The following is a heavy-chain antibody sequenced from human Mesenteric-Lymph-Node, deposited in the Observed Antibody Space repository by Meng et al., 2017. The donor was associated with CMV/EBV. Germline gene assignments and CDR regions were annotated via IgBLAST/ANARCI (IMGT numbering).Heavy chain of an antibody. CDR3: ARDVDYDFWSGYYTALIMTHYYYYGMDV. V-gene: IGHV3-20*04. CDR2: INWNGATT. D-gene: IGHD3-3*01. J-gene: IGHJ6*02. Sequence: GGSLRLSCAASGFTFDDYGMTWVRQVPGKGLEWVSGINWNGATTDYADSVKGRFTISRDNAKNSLYLQMNNLRAGDTAVYYCARDVDYDFWSGYYTALIMTHYYYYGMDVWGQGTTVTVSS. CDR1: GFTFDDYG.